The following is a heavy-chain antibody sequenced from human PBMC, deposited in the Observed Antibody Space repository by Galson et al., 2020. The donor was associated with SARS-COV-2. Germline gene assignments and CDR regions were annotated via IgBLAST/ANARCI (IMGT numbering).Heavy chain of an antibody. V-gene: IGHV3-21*01. CDR3: ARSHVDIVATDYYYYGMDV. D-gene: IGHD5-12*01. J-gene: IGHJ6*02. Sequence: NSGGSLRLSCAASGFTFSSYSMNWVRQAPGKGLEWVSSISSSSSYIYYADSVKGRFTISRDNAKNSLYLQMNSLRAGDTAVYYCARSHVDIVATDYYYYGMDVWGQGTTVTVSS. CDR1: GFTFSSYS. CDR2: ISSSSSYI.